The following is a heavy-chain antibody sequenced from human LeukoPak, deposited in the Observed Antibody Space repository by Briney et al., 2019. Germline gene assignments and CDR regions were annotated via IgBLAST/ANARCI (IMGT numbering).Heavy chain of an antibody. CDR3: SKKGPGDNHGKAG. J-gene: IGHJ4*02. V-gene: IGHV3-23*01. Sequence: GGSLRLSCAASGFTFGTYDMYWIRQAPGKGLECVSSISRGGAYTYYADSVKGRFTISRDDSRNTLYLQMNSLRAEDTAVYYCSKKGPGDNHGKAGWGQGTLVTVSS. CDR1: GFTFGTYD. D-gene: IGHD1-14*01. CDR2: ISRGGAYT.